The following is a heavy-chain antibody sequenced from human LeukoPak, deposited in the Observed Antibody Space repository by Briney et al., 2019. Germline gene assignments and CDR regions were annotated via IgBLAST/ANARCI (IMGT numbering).Heavy chain of an antibody. Sequence: TSETLSLTCTVSGGSIRSSSYYWGWIRQPPGKGLEWIGSIYYSGSTYYNPSLKSRVTISVDTSKNQFSLKLSSVTAADTAVYYCASLRERSYYARGFDYWGRGTLVTVSS. J-gene: IGHJ4*02. CDR2: IYYSGST. D-gene: IGHD1-26*01. V-gene: IGHV4-39*01. CDR1: GGSIRSSSYY. CDR3: ASLRERSYYARGFDY.